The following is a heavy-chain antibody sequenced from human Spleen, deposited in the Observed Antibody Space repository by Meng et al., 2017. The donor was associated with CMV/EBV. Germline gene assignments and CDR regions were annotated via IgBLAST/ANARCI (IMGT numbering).Heavy chain of an antibody. V-gene: IGHV3-30-3*01. D-gene: IGHD6-13*01. Sequence: SGFTFSSYAMAWVRQAPGKGLEWVAVLSYDGSNKYYADSVKGRFTISRDNSKNTLYLQMNSLRAEDTAVYYCARGEVIAAAGGDFDYWGQGTLVTVSS. CDR3: ARGEVIAAAGGDFDY. J-gene: IGHJ4*02. CDR1: GFTFSSYA. CDR2: LSYDGSNK.